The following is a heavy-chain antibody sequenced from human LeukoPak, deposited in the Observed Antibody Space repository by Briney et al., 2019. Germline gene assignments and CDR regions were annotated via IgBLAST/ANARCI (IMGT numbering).Heavy chain of an antibody. CDR2: INSDGSST. CDR3: ARDMDSSGWNYYYGMDV. J-gene: IGHJ6*02. Sequence: GGSLRLSCAASGFTFSSYWMHWVRQAPGKGLVWVSRINSDGSSTSYADSVKGRFTISRDNAKNTLYPQMNSLRAEDTAVYYCARDMDSSGWNYYYGMDVWGQGTTVTVSS. CDR1: GFTFSSYW. D-gene: IGHD6-19*01. V-gene: IGHV3-74*01.